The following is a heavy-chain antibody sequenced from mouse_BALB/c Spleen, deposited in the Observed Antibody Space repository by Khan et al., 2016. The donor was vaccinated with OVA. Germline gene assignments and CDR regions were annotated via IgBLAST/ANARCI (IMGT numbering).Heavy chain of an antibody. V-gene: IGHV2-6-4*01. CDR2: IWGGGGT. J-gene: IGHJ4*01. CDR3: ARAYYRYDGYYAMDY. CDR1: GFSLSRYN. Sequence: VQLKESGPGLVAPSQSLSITCTVSGFSLSRYNIHWVRQPPGKGLEWLGMIWGGGGTDYNSTLKSRLSISKDNSKGQVFLKMNSLQTDDTAMYFCARAYYRYDGYYAMDYWGQGTSVTVS. D-gene: IGHD2-14*01.